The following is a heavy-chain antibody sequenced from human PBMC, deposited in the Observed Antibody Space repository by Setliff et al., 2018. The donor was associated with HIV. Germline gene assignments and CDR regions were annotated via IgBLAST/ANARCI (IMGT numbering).Heavy chain of an antibody. CDR2: ITYDESIQ. V-gene: IGHV3-30-3*01. D-gene: IGHD1-7*01. CDR3: VKWNYPNS. J-gene: IGHJ4*02. Sequence: GGSLRLSCATSGFTFSRYNMHWVRQAPGKGLEWVAVITYDESIQYFAMSVKGRFTMSRDSAKNTLYLQMNSLRVEDTAVYYCVKWNYPNSWGQGTLVTVSS. CDR1: GFTFSRYN.